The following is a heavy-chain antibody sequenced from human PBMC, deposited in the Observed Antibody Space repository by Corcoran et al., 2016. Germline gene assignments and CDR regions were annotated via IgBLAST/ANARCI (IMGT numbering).Heavy chain of an antibody. D-gene: IGHD3-10*01. V-gene: IGHV3-30*18. Sequence: QVQLVESGGGMVQPGRALRLTCAASGFTFSSHGMHWVRQAPGKGLEWVAVISYDGNNKYYADSVKGRFTISRDNSKNTLYLQMNSLRAEDTAVYYCAKDGTGGSGILLYYYYYYGMDVWGQGTTVTVSS. J-gene: IGHJ6*02. CDR3: AKDGTGGSGILLYYYYYYGMDV. CDR1: GFTFSSHG. CDR2: ISYDGNNK.